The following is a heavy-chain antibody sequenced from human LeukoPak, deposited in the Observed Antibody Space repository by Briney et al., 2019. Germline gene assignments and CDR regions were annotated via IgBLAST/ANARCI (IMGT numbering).Heavy chain of an antibody. D-gene: IGHD5-18*01. CDR1: GFTASSNY. J-gene: IGHJ6*02. CDR2: IYSGGST. CDR3: AKYGLGSGIQVWGDFGMDV. Sequence: GGSLRLSCAASGFTASSNYMSWVRQAPGKGLEWVSVIYSGGSTYYAGSVKGRFTISRDNSKNTLYLQMNSLRAEDTAVYYCAKYGLGSGIQVWGDFGMDVWGQGTTVTVSS. V-gene: IGHV3-53*01.